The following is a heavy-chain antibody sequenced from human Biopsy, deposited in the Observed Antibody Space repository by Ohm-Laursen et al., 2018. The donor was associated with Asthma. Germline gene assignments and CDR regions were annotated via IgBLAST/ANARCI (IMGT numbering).Heavy chain of an antibody. V-gene: IGHV1-2*06. J-gene: IGHJ5*02. Sequence: ASVKASRKTSGYTFTGYYMHWVRQAPGQGLEWMGRINPNSGGTNYAQKFQGRVTMTRDTSISTAYMELSRLRSDDTAVYYCAREGITGTTAWFDPWGQGTLVTVSS. D-gene: IGHD1-7*01. CDR3: AREGITGTTAWFDP. CDR1: GYTFTGYY. CDR2: INPNSGGT.